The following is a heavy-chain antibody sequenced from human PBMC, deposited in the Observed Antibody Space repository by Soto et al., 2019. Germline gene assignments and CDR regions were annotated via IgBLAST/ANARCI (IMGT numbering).Heavy chain of an antibody. Sequence: SVKVSCKASGGTFSSYAISWVRQAPGQGLEWMGGIIPIFGTANYAQKFQGRVTITADESTSTAYMELSSLRSEDTAVYYCVRESIAARPGANYWGQGTLVTVSS. V-gene: IGHV1-69*13. D-gene: IGHD6-6*01. CDR1: GGTFSSYA. CDR3: VRESIAARPGANY. J-gene: IGHJ4*02. CDR2: IIPIFGTA.